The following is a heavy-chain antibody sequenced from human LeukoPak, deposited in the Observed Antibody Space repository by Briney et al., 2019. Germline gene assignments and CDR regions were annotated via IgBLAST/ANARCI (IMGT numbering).Heavy chain of an antibody. CDR2: IDSDGTGT. D-gene: IGHD1-26*01. CDR3: VRGGFSGD. Sequence: GGSLRLSCTASGFAFSSDRMHWVRQVPGKGLFWVSRIDSDGTGTMYADAAEGRFTISRDNAKNTLYLQMNSLRAEDAALYYCVRGGFSGDWGQGTLVTVSS. J-gene: IGHJ4*02. V-gene: IGHV3-74*03. CDR1: GFAFSSDR.